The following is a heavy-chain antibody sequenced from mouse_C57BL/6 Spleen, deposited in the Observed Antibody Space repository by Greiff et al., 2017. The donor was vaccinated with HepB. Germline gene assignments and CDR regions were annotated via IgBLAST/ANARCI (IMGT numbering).Heavy chain of an antibody. CDR1: GYTFTSYW. Sequence: VQLQQPGAELVKPGASVKLSCKASGYTFTSYWMQWVKQRPGQGLEWIGEIDPSDSYTNYNQKFKGKATLTVDTSSSTAYMQRSSLTSEDSAVYYCAYYYGSSYEGFAYWGQGTLVTVSA. J-gene: IGHJ3*01. D-gene: IGHD1-1*01. CDR2: IDPSDSYT. CDR3: AYYYGSSYEGFAY. V-gene: IGHV1-50*01.